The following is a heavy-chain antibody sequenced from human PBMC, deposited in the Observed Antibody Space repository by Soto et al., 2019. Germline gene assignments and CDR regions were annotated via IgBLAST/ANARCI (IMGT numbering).Heavy chain of an antibody. J-gene: IGHJ3*02. CDR1: GYTFTSYA. CDR2: INTNTGNP. Sequence: ASVKVSCKASGYTFTSYAMNWVRQAPGQGLEWMGWINTNTGNPTYAQGFTGRFVFSLDTSVSTAYLQICSLKAEDTAVYYCARGNAYYDSSGYYYGFFDIWGQGTMVTVSS. V-gene: IGHV7-4-1*01. D-gene: IGHD3-22*01. CDR3: ARGNAYYDSSGYYYGFFDI.